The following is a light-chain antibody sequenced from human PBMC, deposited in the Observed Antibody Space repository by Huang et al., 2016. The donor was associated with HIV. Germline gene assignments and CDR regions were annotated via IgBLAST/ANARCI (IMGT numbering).Light chain of an antibody. CDR2: GAS. CDR3: QQYNNWPKVFT. V-gene: IGKV3-15*01. J-gene: IGKJ3*01. CDR1: QSVSSN. Sequence: EIVMTQSPATLSVSPGERATLSRRASQSVSSNLAWYQQNPGQAPRLLIYGASARATGIPARFSGSGSGTEFTLTISSLQSEDFAVYYCQQYNNWPKVFTFGPGTKVDIK.